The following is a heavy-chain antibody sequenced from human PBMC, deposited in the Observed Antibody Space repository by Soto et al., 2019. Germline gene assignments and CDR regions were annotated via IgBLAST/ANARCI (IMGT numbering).Heavy chain of an antibody. CDR3: TTIYPFTVTVFLDY. V-gene: IGHV3-15*01. D-gene: IGHD4-17*01. CDR2: IKPKADDGTT. J-gene: IGHJ4*02. CDR1: GFSFTNAW. Sequence: QLVESGGGLVKPGGTLRLSCAASGFSFTNAWMNWVRQAPGKGLEWIGRIKPKADDGTTDYAAPVRGRFTISRDDSKDTLYLQMNNLRTEDTAVYYCTTIYPFTVTVFLDYWGQGTLVTVSS.